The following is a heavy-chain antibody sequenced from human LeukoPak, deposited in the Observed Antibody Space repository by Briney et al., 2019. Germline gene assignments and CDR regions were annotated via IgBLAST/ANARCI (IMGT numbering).Heavy chain of an antibody. CDR3: AKVAHYYGSGSYYEYYFDY. CDR2: ISGSGGST. CDR1: GFTFSSYA. D-gene: IGHD3-10*01. J-gene: IGHJ4*02. V-gene: IGHV3-23*01. Sequence: GGSLRLSCAASGFTFSSYAMSWVRQAPGKGLEWVSAISGSGGSTYYSDSVKGRFTISRDNSKNTLYLQMDSLRAEDMAVYYCAKVAHYYGSGSYYEYYFDYWGQGNLVTVSS.